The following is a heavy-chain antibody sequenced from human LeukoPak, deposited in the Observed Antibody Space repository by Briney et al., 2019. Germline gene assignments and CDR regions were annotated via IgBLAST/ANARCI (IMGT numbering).Heavy chain of an antibody. D-gene: IGHD3-22*01. CDR3: ASDYYDSSGYDY. Sequence: ASVKVSCKASGYTFTGYYMHWVRQAPGQGLEWMGWTNPNSGGTNYAQKFQGRVTMTRDTSISTAYMELSRLRSDDTAVYYCASDYYDSSGYDYWGQGTLVTVSS. CDR1: GYTFTGYY. V-gene: IGHV1-2*02. CDR2: TNPNSGGT. J-gene: IGHJ4*02.